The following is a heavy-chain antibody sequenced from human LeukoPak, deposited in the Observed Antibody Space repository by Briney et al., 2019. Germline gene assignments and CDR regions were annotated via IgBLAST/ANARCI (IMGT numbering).Heavy chain of an antibody. J-gene: IGHJ6*03. CDR2: IYYSGST. Sequence: SETLSLTCTVSGGSISSSSYYWGWIRQPPGKGLEWIGSIYYSGSTHYNPSLKSRVTISLDTSKNQFSLKLSSVTAADTAVYYCARDSYYYYYVDVWGKGTTVTVSS. CDR3: ARDSYYYYYVDV. CDR1: GGSISSSSYY. V-gene: IGHV4-39*07.